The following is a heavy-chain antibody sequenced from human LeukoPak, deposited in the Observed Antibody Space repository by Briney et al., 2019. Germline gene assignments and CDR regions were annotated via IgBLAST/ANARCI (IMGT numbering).Heavy chain of an antibody. J-gene: IGHJ4*02. V-gene: IGHV4-34*01. Sequence: PSETLSLTCAVYGGSFSGYYWSWIRQPPGEGLEWIGEINHSGSTNYNPSLKSRVTISVDTSKNQFSLKLSSVTAADTAVYYCARVGGASLRFFFDYWGQGTLVTVSS. CDR3: ARVGGASLRFFFDY. CDR2: INHSGST. D-gene: IGHD3-3*01. CDR1: GGSFSGYY.